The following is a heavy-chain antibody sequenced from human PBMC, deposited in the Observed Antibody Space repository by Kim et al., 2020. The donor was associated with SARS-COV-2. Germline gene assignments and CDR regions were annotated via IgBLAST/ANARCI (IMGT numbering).Heavy chain of an antibody. CDR1: GFTFDDYA. CDR3: AKVPYGDYYSSAQTYYFDY. V-gene: IGHV3-43*02. CDR2: ISGDGGST. Sequence: GGSLRLSCAASGFTFDDYAMHWVRQAPGKGLEWVSLISGDGGSTYYADSVKGRFTISRDNSKNSLYLQMNSLRTEDTALYYCAKVPYGDYYSSAQTYYFDYWGQGTLVTVSS. J-gene: IGHJ4*02. D-gene: IGHD4-17*01.